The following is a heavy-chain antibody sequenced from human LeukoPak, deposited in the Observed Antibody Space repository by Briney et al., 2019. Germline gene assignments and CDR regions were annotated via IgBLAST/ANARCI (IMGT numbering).Heavy chain of an antibody. D-gene: IGHD6-13*01. Sequence: TGRSLRLSCAASGFTFDDYAMHWVRQAPGKGLEWVSSISSSSSYIYYADSVKGRFTISRDNAKNSLYLQMNSLRAEDTAVYYCARDQGAAAAFDYWGQGTLVTVSS. V-gene: IGHV3-21*01. CDR2: ISSSSSYI. CDR1: GFTFDDYA. CDR3: ARDQGAAAAFDY. J-gene: IGHJ4*02.